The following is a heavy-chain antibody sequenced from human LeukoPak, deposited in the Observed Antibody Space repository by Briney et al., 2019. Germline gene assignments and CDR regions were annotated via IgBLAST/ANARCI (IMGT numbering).Heavy chain of an antibody. Sequence: PSETLSLNCRDCGGYFSSYYWSWIRQPPGKGLEWIGYIYSSGTTNYNPSLKGRGTISIDTSKNQFSLKLTSVTAADTAVYYCARQSSGQRLGMDVWGQGTTVTVSS. J-gene: IGHJ6*02. CDR1: GGYFSSYY. D-gene: IGHD6-19*01. V-gene: IGHV4-59*08. CDR3: ARQSSGQRLGMDV. CDR2: IYSSGTT.